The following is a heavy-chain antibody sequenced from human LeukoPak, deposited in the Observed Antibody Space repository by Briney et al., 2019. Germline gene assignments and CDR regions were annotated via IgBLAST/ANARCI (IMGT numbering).Heavy chain of an antibody. V-gene: IGHV1-2*02. D-gene: IGHD3-10*01. J-gene: IGHJ4*02. CDR2: INPNSGGT. Sequence: GASVKVSCKASGYTFTGYYMHWVRQAPGQGLEWMGWINPNSGGTNYAQKFQGRVTMTRDTSISTAYMELSRLRSDDTAVYYCARDPSYYYGSGSYYDWGQGTLVTVSS. CDR1: GYTFTGYY. CDR3: ARDPSYYYGSGSYYD.